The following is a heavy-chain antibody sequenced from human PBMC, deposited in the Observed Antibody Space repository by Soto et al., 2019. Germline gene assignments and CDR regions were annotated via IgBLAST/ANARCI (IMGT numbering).Heavy chain of an antibody. CDR2: VYYGGAIFYSGNI. J-gene: IGHJ3*02. Sequence: PSETLSLTCTVSGDSISSSNSHWGWTRQAPGKGLEYIGSVYYGGAIFYSGNIYNNPSLKSRVTISVDTSKNQFSLRLSSVTAADTGVYYCVRYDRINMKPYSPEGFHIWGQGTMVTVS. V-gene: IGHV4-39*01. D-gene: IGHD3-3*02. CDR3: VRYDRINMKPYSPEGFHI. CDR1: GDSISSSNSH.